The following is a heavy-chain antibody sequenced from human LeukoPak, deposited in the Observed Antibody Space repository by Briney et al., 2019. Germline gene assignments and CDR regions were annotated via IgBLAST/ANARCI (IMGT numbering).Heavy chain of an antibody. Sequence: GGSLRLSCAASGFIFSDYYMSWIRQAPGKGLEWVSYISSSGSAIYYADSVKGRFTISRDNAKNSLNLHMSSLRAEDTAVYYCARWDTSGSAFDYWGQGTLVTVSS. CDR1: GFIFSDYY. J-gene: IGHJ4*02. CDR2: ISSSGSAI. D-gene: IGHD3-22*01. V-gene: IGHV3-11*01. CDR3: ARWDTSGSAFDY.